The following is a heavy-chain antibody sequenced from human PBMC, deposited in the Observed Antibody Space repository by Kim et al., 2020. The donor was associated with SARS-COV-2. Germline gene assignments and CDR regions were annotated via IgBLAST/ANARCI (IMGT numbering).Heavy chain of an antibody. D-gene: IGHD5-12*01. CDR1: GFNINTYG. J-gene: IGHJ3*02. CDR2: ISYDGSDK. V-gene: IGHV3-30*12. Sequence: GGSLRLSCAASGFNINTYGMEWVRQAPGKGLEWVAVISYDGSDKFYADSVKGRFSISRDNSKNAVFMEMNSLRAEDTALYYCARKGYTGNDGAFDIWGQG. CDR3: ARKGYTGNDGAFDI.